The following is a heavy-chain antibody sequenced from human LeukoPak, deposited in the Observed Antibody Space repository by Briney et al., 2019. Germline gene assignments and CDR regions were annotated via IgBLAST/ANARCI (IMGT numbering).Heavy chain of an antibody. CDR2: INHSGST. CDR3: ARVVGKGIDY. Sequence: SETLPLTCAVYGGSFSGYYWSWIRQPPGKELEWIGEINHSGSTNYNPSLKSRVTISVDTSKNQFSLKLSSVTAADTAVYYCARVVGKGIDYWGQGTLVTVSS. D-gene: IGHD4-23*01. J-gene: IGHJ4*02. V-gene: IGHV4-34*01. CDR1: GGSFSGYY.